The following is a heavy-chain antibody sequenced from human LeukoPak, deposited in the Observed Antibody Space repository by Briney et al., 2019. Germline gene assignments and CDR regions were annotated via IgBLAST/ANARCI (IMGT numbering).Heavy chain of an antibody. V-gene: IGHV4-61*02. CDR2: IYTSGST. CDR1: GGSISSGSYY. J-gene: IGHJ6*03. CDR3: ARDGTRRYMDV. Sequence: SQTLSLTCTVSGGSISSGSYYWSWIRQPAGRGLVGVGRIYTSGSTNYNPSLKSRVTISVDTSKNQFSLKLSSVTAADTAVYYCARDGTRRYMDVWGKGTTVTVSS. D-gene: IGHD1-14*01.